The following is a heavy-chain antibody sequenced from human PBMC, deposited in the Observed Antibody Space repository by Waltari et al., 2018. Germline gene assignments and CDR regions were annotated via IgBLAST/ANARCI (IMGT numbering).Heavy chain of an antibody. CDR3: AREVYRSGGH. D-gene: IGHD6-19*01. Sequence: EMQLVESGGGLIQHGGSLRLSCAASGFNVSRNYMSWVRQAPGEGLEWVSIIYSDGRTYYADSVKGRFTISRDNSKNTLYLQMNSLRAEDTAIYYCAREVYRSGGHWGQGTLVTVSS. CDR1: GFNVSRNY. J-gene: IGHJ4*02. CDR2: IYSDGRT. V-gene: IGHV3-53*01.